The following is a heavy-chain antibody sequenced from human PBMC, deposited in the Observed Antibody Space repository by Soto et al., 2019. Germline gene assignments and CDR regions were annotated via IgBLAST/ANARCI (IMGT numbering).Heavy chain of an antibody. CDR2: VNIDGSGT. CDR1: GFRFSTYW. CDR3: ARAHQGDNGRVMDV. Sequence: GGSLRLSCAASGFRFSTYWIHFFRQFPCKWPVWISHVNIDGSGTSYADSVRGRFTISRDNANNALCLQMTSLSVDDTAVYYCARAHQGDNGRVMDVWGQGTTVTVSS. V-gene: IGHV3-74*01. J-gene: IGHJ6*02. D-gene: IGHD2-8*01.